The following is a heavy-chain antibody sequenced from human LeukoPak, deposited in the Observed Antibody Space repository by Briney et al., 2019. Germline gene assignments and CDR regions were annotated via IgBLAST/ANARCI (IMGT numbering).Heavy chain of an antibody. CDR1: GFTFSNYA. V-gene: IGHV3-23*01. CDR3: AKFNRQYCSSTSCYGGFDY. Sequence: GGSLRLSCAASGFTFSNYAMSWVRQAPGKGLEWVSAISKSGGRTYYADSVKGRLTISRDNSKNTLYLQINSLRAEDTAVYYCAKFNRQYCSSTSCYGGFDYWGQGTLVTVSS. D-gene: IGHD2-2*01. CDR2: ISKSGGRT. J-gene: IGHJ4*02.